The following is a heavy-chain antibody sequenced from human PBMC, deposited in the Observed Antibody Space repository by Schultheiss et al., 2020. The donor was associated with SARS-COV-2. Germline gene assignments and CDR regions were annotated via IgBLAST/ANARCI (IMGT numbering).Heavy chain of an antibody. V-gene: IGHV5-51*01. Sequence: GGSLRLSCKGSGYSFTNYWIGWVRQMPGKGLEWMGIIYPGDSDTRYSPSFQGQVTISADKSISTAYLQWSSLKASDTAMYYCARPGGAKGTNAFDIWGQGTMVTVSS. J-gene: IGHJ3*02. CDR3: ARPGGAKGTNAFDI. CDR2: IYPGDSDT. CDR1: GYSFTNYW. D-gene: IGHD1-26*01.